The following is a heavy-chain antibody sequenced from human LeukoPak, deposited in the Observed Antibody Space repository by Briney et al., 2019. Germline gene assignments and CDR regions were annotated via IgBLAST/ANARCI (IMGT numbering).Heavy chain of an antibody. V-gene: IGHV3-7*03. D-gene: IGHD6-13*01. J-gene: IGHJ4*02. CDR3: AKVAQQPDPSIRPYYFDY. CDR2: IKQDGSEK. Sequence: PGGSLRLSCAASGFTFSRYWMSWVRQAPGKGLEWVANIKQDGSEKYYVDSVKGRFTISRDNSKNTLYLQMNSLRAEDTAVYYCAKVAQQPDPSIRPYYFDYWGQGTPVTVSS. CDR1: GFTFSRYW.